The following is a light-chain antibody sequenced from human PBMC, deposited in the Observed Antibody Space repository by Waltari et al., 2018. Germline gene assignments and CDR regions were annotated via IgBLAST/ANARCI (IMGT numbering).Light chain of an antibody. J-gene: IGLJ1*01. CDR3: SSYRSSSTPYV. Sequence: QSALTQPASVSGSPGQSITISCTGTNIDVGSYNYVSWFHQHPGKAPKLMIYDVSHRPPGVSNRLSRYKSGHTASLTISGLQAEDEADYYCSSYRSSSTPYVFRTGTKVTVL. CDR2: DVS. V-gene: IGLV2-14*01. CDR1: NIDVGSYNY.